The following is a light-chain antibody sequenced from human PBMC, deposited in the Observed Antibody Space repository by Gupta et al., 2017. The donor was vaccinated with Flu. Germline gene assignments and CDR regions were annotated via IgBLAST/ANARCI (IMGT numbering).Light chain of an antibody. CDR2: AVN. J-gene: IGLJ1*01. Sequence: SNIGACFEVPRYRQLPGAVPKLLMFAVNIRRSGVPDRFSVSKSGTSGSLAITGLQAEDEADYYCQSYDSSLSTFVFGTGTKVTVL. CDR1: SNIGACFE. V-gene: IGLV1-40*01. CDR3: QSYDSSLSTFV.